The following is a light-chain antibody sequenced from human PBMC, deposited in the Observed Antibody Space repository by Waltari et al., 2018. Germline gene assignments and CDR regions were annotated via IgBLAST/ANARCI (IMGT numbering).Light chain of an antibody. CDR3: MQTTHWRS. CDR1: QSLLQSDGKTY. J-gene: IGKJ2*01. V-gene: IGKV2D-29*01. Sequence: EIVMTQTPLSLSVTPGQAASITCKSSQSLLQSDGKTYLYWYLQRAGQSPQLLIYEVSKRFSVVSDRISGSGSGTDFTLTISRVETDDVGIYFCMQTTHWRSFGRGTKLEIK. CDR2: EVS.